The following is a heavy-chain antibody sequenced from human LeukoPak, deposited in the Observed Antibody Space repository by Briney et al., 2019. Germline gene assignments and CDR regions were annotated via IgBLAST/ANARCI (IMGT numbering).Heavy chain of an antibody. CDR3: ARGSSGWYGGSLWQSGGYFDY. V-gene: IGHV3-21*01. Sequence: PGGSLRLSCAASGFTFSSYSMNWVRQAPGNGLEWVSSISSSSSYIYYADSVKGRFTISRDNAKNSLYLQMNSLRAEDTAVYYCARGSSGWYGGSLWQSGGYFDYWGQGTLVTVSS. J-gene: IGHJ4*02. CDR1: GFTFSSYS. CDR2: ISSSSSYI. D-gene: IGHD6-19*01.